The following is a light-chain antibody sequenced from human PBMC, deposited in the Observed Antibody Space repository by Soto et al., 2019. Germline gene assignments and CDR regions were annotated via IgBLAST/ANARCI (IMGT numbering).Light chain of an antibody. V-gene: IGLV1-47*01. CDR1: SSNIGSNY. Sequence: QSVLTQPPSASGTPGQRVTSSCSGSSSNIGSNYVYWYQQLPGTAPKLLIYRNKQRPSGVPDRFSGSKSGTSASLAISGLRSEDEADYYCAAWDDSLSGQVVFGGGTKLTVL. J-gene: IGLJ2*01. CDR2: RNK. CDR3: AAWDDSLSGQVV.